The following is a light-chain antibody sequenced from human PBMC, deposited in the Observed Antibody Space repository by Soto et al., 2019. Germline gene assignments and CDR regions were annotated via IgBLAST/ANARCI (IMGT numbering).Light chain of an antibody. CDR1: SSNI. Sequence: HSVLTQPPSVSAAPGQKVTISCSGSSSNIVSWHQQLPGTAPKLLIYDNNKRPSGIPDRFSGSKSGTSATLGITGLQTGDGADYYCGMWDSSLSVVVFGGGTKLTVL. CDR2: DNN. CDR3: GMWDSSLSVVV. V-gene: IGLV1-51*01. J-gene: IGLJ2*01.